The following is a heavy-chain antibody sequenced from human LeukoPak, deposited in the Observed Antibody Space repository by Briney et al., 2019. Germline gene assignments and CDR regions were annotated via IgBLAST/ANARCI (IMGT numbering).Heavy chain of an antibody. CDR1: GGSISSSSYY. V-gene: IGHV4-39*07. Sequence: SETLSLTCTVSGGSISSSSYYWGWIRQPPGKGLEWIGSIYYSGSTYYNPSLKSRVTISVDTSKNQFSLKLSSVTAADTAVYYCARVAGITMVRGVIIAWGFDYWGQGTLVTVSS. CDR3: ARVAGITMVRGVIIAWGFDY. J-gene: IGHJ4*02. D-gene: IGHD3-10*01. CDR2: IYYSGST.